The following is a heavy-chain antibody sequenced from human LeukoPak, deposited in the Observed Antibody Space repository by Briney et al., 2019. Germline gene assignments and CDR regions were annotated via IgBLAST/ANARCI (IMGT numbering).Heavy chain of an antibody. D-gene: IGHD5-12*01. J-gene: IGHJ4*02. CDR1: GGSVSSYY. Sequence: PSETLSLTCSVSGGSVSSYYWSWIRQPPGKGLEWIGCIYYGGGSNYNPSLKSRVTMSVDASKNQISLKLNSVTAADTAVYYCARGFDSKSTYFDYWGQGTLVTVSS. V-gene: IGHV4-59*02. CDR3: ARGFDSKSTYFDY. CDR2: IYYGGGS.